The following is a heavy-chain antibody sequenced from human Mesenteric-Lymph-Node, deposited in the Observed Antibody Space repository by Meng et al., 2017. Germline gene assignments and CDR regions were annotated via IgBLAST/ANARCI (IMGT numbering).Heavy chain of an antibody. Sequence: GESLKISCKGSGYSFTSYWIGWVRQMPGKGLEWMWIIYPGDSDTRYSPSFQGQVTISADKSISTADLQWSSLKASDTAMYYCARHMITFGGVIVSPGWFDPRGQGTLVTVSS. CDR3: ARHMITFGGVIVSPGWFDP. J-gene: IGHJ5*02. CDR2: IYPGDSDT. D-gene: IGHD3-16*02. V-gene: IGHV5-51*01. CDR1: GYSFTSYW.